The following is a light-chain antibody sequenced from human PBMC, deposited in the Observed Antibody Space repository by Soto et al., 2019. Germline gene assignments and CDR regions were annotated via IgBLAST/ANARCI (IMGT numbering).Light chain of an antibody. CDR1: QSVSSSH. Sequence: EIVCTHSPNTLALSPVERAPLSCSASQSVSSSHLAWYQQKPGQAPRLLIYGASSRATGIPDRFSGSGSGTDFTLTISRLEPEDFVVYYCQQYGSSPPLTLGGGTMVDVK. J-gene: IGKJ4*01. CDR3: QQYGSSPPLT. V-gene: IGKV3-20*01. CDR2: GAS.